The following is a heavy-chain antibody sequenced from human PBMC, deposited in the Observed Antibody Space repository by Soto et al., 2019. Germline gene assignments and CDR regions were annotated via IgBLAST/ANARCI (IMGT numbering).Heavy chain of an antibody. D-gene: IGHD4-4*01. CDR1: GFTFSSYA. CDR2: ISGSGGST. V-gene: IGHV3-23*01. J-gene: IGHJ6*02. Sequence: EVQLLESGGGLVQPGGSLRLSCAASGFTFSSYAMSWVRQAPGKGLEWVSAISGSGGSTYYADSVKGRFTISRDNSKNTLYLQMNSLRAEDTAVYYCAIYRSGLQRGMDVWGQGTTVTVSS. CDR3: AIYRSGLQRGMDV.